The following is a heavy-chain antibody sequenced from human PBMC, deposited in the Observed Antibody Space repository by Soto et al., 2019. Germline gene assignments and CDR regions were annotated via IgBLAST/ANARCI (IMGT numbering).Heavy chain of an antibody. V-gene: IGHV3-53*04. D-gene: IGHD2-21*02. J-gene: IGHJ5*02. CDR1: GFTVSSNY. CDR2: IYSGGST. CDR3: ARGRDCGGDCPNWFDP. Sequence: EVQLVESGGGLVQPGGSLRLSCAASGFTVSSNYMSWVRQAPGKGLEWVSVIYSGGSTYYADSVKGRFTISRHNSKDTLYLQMNSLRAEDTAVYYCARGRDCGGDCPNWFDPWGQGTLVTVSS.